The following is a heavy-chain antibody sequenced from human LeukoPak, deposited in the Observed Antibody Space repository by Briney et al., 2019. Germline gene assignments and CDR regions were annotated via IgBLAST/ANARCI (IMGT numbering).Heavy chain of an antibody. J-gene: IGHJ4*02. V-gene: IGHV1-46*01. CDR3: ARDGGGDYDFDY. CDR2: INPSGGST. D-gene: IGHD2-21*02. CDR1: GYTFTSYY. Sequence: ASVKVSCKASGYTFTSYYMHWVRQAPGQGLEWMGIINPSGGSTSYAQKFQGRVTMTRDTSTSTVYTELSSLRSEDTAVYYCARDGGGDYDFDYWGQGTLVTVSS.